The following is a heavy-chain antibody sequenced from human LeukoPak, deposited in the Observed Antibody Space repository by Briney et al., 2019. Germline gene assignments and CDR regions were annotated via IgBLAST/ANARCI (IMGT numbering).Heavy chain of an antibody. CDR3: ASYCSSTSCYFHAFDI. CDR2: IYPGDSDT. CDR1: GYSFTSYW. V-gene: IGHV5-51*01. J-gene: IGHJ3*02. D-gene: IGHD2-2*01. Sequence: GESLKISCKGSGYSFTSYWIGLVRQMPGKGLEWMGIIYPGDSDTRYSPSFQGQVTISADKSISTAYLQWSSLKASDTAMYYCASYCSSTSCYFHAFDIWGQGTMVTVSS.